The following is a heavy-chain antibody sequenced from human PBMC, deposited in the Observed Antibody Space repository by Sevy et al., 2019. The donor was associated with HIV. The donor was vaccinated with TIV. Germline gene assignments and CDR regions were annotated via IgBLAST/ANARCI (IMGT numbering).Heavy chain of an antibody. CDR2: INESGIT. D-gene: IGHD2-2*01. Sequence: SETLSLTCAVHDGSFSGYYWNWIRQLPGKGLEWIGEINESGITYYNPSLKSRITISVDTSKKQFSLKRNSVTAVDSVVYFSTRSPPVVVVPGAPSWFDPWGQGTLVTVSS. CDR1: DGSFSGYY. CDR3: TRSPPVVVVPGAPSWFDP. J-gene: IGHJ5*02. V-gene: IGHV4-34*01.